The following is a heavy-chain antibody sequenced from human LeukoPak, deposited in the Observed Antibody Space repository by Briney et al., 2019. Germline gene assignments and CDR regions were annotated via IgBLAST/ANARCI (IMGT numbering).Heavy chain of an antibody. J-gene: IGHJ5*02. CDR3: ARGYCSGGSCYNNWFDP. V-gene: IGHV4-34*01. CDR1: GXSFSGYY. CDR2: INHSGGT. D-gene: IGHD2-15*01. Sequence: PSETLSLTCAVYGXSFSGYYWSWIRQPPGKGLEWIGEINHSGGTNYNPSLKSRVTISVDTSKNQFSLKLSSVTAADTAVYYCARGYCSGGSCYNNWFDPWGQGTLVTVSS.